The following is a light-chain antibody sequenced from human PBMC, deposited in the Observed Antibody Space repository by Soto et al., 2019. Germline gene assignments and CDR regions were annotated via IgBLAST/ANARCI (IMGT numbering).Light chain of an antibody. J-gene: IGLJ1*01. CDR3: SSFTSTSTRL. CDR2: EVT. Sequence: QSVLTQSPSASGSPGQSVTISCTGTSSDIGGYNSVSWYQQHPGKAPNLIIYEVTDRPSGVSNRFSGSKSGNTASLTISGLQAEDEADYYCSSFTSTSTRLFGSGTKVTVL. CDR1: SSDIGGYNS. V-gene: IGLV2-14*03.